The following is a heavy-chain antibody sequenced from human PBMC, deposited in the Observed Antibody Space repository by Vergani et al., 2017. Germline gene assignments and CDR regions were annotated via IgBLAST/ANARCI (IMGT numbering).Heavy chain of an antibody. CDR1: GFSLSNARMG. Sequence: QESGPGLVKPSQTLSLTCTVSGFSLSNARMGVSWIRQPPGKALEWLAHIFSNDEKSYSTSLKSRLTISKDTSKSQVVLTMTNMDPVDTATYYCARITYSDYYYYYMDVWGKGTTVTVSS. CDR3: ARITYSDYYYYYMDV. V-gene: IGHV2-26*01. D-gene: IGHD2-15*01. CDR2: IFSNDEK. J-gene: IGHJ6*03.